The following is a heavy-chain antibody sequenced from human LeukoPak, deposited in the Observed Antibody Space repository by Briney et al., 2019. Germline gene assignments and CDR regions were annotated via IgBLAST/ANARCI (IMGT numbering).Heavy chain of an antibody. CDR1: GFTFSSYG. Sequence: GSLRLSCAASGFTFSSYGMHWVRQAPGKGLEWVAVISYDGSNKYYADSVKGRFTISRDNSKNTLYLQMNSLRAEDTAVYYCAKGAVAGRGWSYYFDYWAREPWSPSPQ. D-gene: IGHD6-19*01. CDR2: ISYDGSNK. CDR3: AKGAVAGRGWSYYFDY. V-gene: IGHV3-30*18. J-gene: IGHJ4*02.